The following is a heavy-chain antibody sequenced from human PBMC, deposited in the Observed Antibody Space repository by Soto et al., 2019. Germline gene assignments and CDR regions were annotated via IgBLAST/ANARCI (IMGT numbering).Heavy chain of an antibody. CDR3: ARSGGHYVWFNEF. Sequence: QEQLVQSGPEVKKPGWSVKVSCRDAGGLFSSFAISWVRQAPGQGVECLGWIIPVFGTTIYAEKFQDRVTITADGSTNTAYMQLRSLTSGDTAIYYCARSGGHYVWFNEFWGQGGLVTVSS. CDR1: GGLFSSFA. D-gene: IGHD3-16*01. J-gene: IGHJ4*02. V-gene: IGHV1-69*01. CDR2: IIPVFGTT.